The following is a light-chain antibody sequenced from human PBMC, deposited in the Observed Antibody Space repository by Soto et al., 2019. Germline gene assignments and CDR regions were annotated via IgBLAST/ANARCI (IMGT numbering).Light chain of an antibody. CDR3: LQDYNYPLT. CDR1: QGIRND. Sequence: AIQITQSPSSLSASVGDRVTIACRASQGIRNDLGWYQQKPGKAPKLLIYAASSLQSGVPSRFSGSGSGTDFTLTISSLQPEDFATYYCLQDYNYPLTFGGGTKVDIK. CDR2: AAS. J-gene: IGKJ4*01. V-gene: IGKV1-6*01.